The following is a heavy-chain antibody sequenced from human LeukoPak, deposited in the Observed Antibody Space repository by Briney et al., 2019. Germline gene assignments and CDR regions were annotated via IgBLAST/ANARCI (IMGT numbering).Heavy chain of an antibody. Sequence: ASVKVSCKASGYTLTGYYMHWVRQAPGQGLEWMGWINPNSGGTNYAQKFQGRVTMTRDTSISTAYMELSRLRSDDTAVYYCARNRAGSYYYYYYGMDVWGQGTTVTVSS. D-gene: IGHD1-26*01. V-gene: IGHV1-2*02. CDR3: ARNRAGSYYYYYYGMDV. J-gene: IGHJ6*02. CDR2: INPNSGGT. CDR1: GYTLTGYY.